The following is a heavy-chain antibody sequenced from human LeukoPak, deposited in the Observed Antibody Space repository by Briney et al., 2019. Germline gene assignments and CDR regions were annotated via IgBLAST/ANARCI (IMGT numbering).Heavy chain of an antibody. CDR2: IYLSGST. V-gene: IGHV4-34*01. Sequence: PSETLSLTCAVYGGSFSGYYWSWIRQPPGKGLEWIGSIYLSGSTYYNPSLKSRVTISVDTSKNQFSLKLSSVTAADTAVYYCAREGKYYDILTGYYNPNWFDPWGQGTLVTVSS. J-gene: IGHJ5*02. D-gene: IGHD3-9*01. CDR1: GGSFSGYY. CDR3: AREGKYYDILTGYYNPNWFDP.